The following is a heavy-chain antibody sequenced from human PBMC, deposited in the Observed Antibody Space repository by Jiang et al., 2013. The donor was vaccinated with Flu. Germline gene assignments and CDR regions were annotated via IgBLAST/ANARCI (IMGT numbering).Heavy chain of an antibody. D-gene: IGHD3-10*01. CDR2: INHSGST. Sequence: LLKPSETLSLTCAVHGGSFSGYYWSWIRQPPGKGLEWIGEINHSGSTNYNPSLKSRVTISVDTSKNQFSLKLSSVTAADTAVYYCARSGFEPRSSWGQGTLVTVSS. CDR1: GGSFSGYY. CDR3: ARSGFEPRSS. V-gene: IGHV4-34*01. J-gene: IGHJ5*02.